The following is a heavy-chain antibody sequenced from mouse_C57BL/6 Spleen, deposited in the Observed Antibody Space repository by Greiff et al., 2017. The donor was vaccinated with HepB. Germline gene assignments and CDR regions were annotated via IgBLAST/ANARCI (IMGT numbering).Heavy chain of an antibody. Sequence: EVKLVESGGGLVQPGGSMKLSCVASGFTFSNYWMNWVRQSPEKGLEWVAQIRLKSDNYATHYAESVKGRFTISRDESKSSFYLPMNNLRAEDTGIYYFTVGYLYAMDYWGQGTSVTVSS. D-gene: IGHD2-2*01. CDR1: GFTFSNYW. CDR2: IRLKSDNYAT. J-gene: IGHJ4*01. CDR3: TVGYLYAMDY. V-gene: IGHV6-3*01.